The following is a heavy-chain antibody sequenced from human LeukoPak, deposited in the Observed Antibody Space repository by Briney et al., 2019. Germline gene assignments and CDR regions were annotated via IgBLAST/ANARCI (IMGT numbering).Heavy chain of an antibody. CDR3: ARGPYSSSWEKLPNDY. CDR2: ISAYNGNT. D-gene: IGHD6-13*01. V-gene: IGHV1-18*01. J-gene: IGHJ4*02. Sequence: ASVKVSCKASGYTFTSYGISWVRQAPGQGLEWMGWISAYNGNTNYAQKLQGRVTMTTDTSTSTAYMELRSLRSDDTAVYYCARGPYSSSWEKLPNDYWGQGALVTVSS. CDR1: GYTFTSYG.